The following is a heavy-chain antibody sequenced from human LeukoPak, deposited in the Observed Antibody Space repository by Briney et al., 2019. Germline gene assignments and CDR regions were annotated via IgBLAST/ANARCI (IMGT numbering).Heavy chain of an antibody. D-gene: IGHD2-2*01. CDR1: GYTFTSYA. Sequence: ASVKVSCKASGYTFTSYAMNWVRQAPGQRLEWMGWINAGNGNTKYSQEFQGRVTITRDTSASTAYMELSSLRSEDMAVYYCARGGWGYCSSTSCYGRAFDIWGQGTMVTVSS. J-gene: IGHJ3*02. CDR3: ARGGWGYCSSTSCYGRAFDI. CDR2: INAGNGNT. V-gene: IGHV1-3*03.